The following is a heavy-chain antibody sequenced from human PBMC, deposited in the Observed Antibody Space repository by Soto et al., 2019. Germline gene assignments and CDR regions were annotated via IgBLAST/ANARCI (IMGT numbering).Heavy chain of an antibody. V-gene: IGHV4-39*01. Sequence: SATRSLPSTVSGFSTLRRGHYWGWIRHPPGKGLEWIGTIYYSGSTYYNPSLKSRVTISVDTSKNQFSLKLSSVTAADTAVYYCARLGGSYAFPHFDYWGQGTLVTVSS. CDR2: IYYSGST. CDR3: ARLGGSYAFPHFDY. J-gene: IGHJ4*02. D-gene: IGHD1-26*01. CDR1: GFSTLRRGHY.